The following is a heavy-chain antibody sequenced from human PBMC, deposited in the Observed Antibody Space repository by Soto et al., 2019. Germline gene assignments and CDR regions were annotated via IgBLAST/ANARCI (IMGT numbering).Heavy chain of an antibody. CDR1: GYSFTSYW. CDR2: IYPGDSDT. D-gene: IGHD6-13*01. V-gene: IGHV5-51*01. Sequence: ESLNISFKGSGYSFTSYWSGWVRPMPGKGLEWMGIIYPGDSDTRYSPSFQGQVTISADKSISTAYLQWSRLKASDTAMYYCARLGGYSSSWYANWFDPWGQGTLVTVSS. J-gene: IGHJ5*02. CDR3: ARLGGYSSSWYANWFDP.